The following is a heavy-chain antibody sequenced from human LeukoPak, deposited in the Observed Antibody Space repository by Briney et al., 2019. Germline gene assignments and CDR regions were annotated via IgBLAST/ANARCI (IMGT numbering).Heavy chain of an antibody. D-gene: IGHD2-2*01. CDR1: GFTFSSYA. Sequence: GGSLRLSCAASGFTFSSYAMHWVRQAPGKGLEWVAVISYDGSNKYYADSVKGRFTISRDNSKNTLYLQVNSLRAEDTAVYYCARLIVVVPAATSDYWGQGTLVTVSS. CDR2: ISYDGSNK. CDR3: ARLIVVVPAATSDY. J-gene: IGHJ4*02. V-gene: IGHV3-30*04.